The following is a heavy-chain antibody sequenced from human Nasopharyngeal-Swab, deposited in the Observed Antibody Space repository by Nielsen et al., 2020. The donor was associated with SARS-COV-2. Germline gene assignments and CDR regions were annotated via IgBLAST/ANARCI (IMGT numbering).Heavy chain of an antibody. CDR1: LWTLSSYS. V-gene: IGHV1-46*01. Sequence: AVPVSRKHSLWTLSSYSISWLQQAPRQGLEWMGMINPASGCTTYAQKFQGRVTMTRDTSTSTVFMDPGSLTSEDTAVYYCARRGRCRGSSCDMDVWGQGTPVTVSS. D-gene: IGHD2-2*01. CDR2: INPASGCT. J-gene: IGHJ6*02. CDR3: ARRGRCRGSSCDMDV.